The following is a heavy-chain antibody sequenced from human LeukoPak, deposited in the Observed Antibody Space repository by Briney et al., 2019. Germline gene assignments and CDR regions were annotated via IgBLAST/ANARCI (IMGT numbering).Heavy chain of an antibody. Sequence: SQTLSLTCTVSGGSISSGDYYWSWIRQPPGRGLGWIGYIYYSGSTYYNPSLKSRVVISGDTSKNQFSLKLSSVTAADTAVYYCARVTFDSSGYYFDYWGQGTLVTVSS. CDR3: ARVTFDSSGYYFDY. V-gene: IGHV4-30-4*01. D-gene: IGHD3-22*01. J-gene: IGHJ4*02. CDR2: IYYSGST. CDR1: GGSISSGDYY.